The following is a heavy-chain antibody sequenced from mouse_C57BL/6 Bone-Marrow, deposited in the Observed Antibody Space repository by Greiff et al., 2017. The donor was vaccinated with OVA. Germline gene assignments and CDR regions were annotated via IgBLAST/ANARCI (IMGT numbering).Heavy chain of an antibody. CDR2: IYPGDGDT. CDR1: GYAFSSSW. D-gene: IGHD1-1*01. J-gene: IGHJ1*03. Sequence: VQLQQSGPELVKPGASVKISCKASGYAFSSSWMNWVKQRPGKGLEWIGRIYPGDGDTNYNGKFKGKAKLTAVTSASTAYMELSSLTNEDSAVYYCTRVRYNWYFDVWGTGTTVTVSS. V-gene: IGHV1-82*01. CDR3: TRVRYNWYFDV.